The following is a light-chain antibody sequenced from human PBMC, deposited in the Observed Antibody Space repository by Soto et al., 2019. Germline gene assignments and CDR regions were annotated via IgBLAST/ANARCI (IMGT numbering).Light chain of an antibody. CDR2: GAS. CDR1: QSVSTK. CDR3: QQYDDWLRLT. V-gene: IGKV3-15*01. Sequence: EILMTQSPATLSVSPGETATLSCRASQSVSTKLAWYQQKPGQAPRLLINGASTRATGVPARFSGWGSGTEFTLTISSLQSEDFAVYFCQQYDDWLRLTFGGGTKVDI. J-gene: IGKJ4*01.